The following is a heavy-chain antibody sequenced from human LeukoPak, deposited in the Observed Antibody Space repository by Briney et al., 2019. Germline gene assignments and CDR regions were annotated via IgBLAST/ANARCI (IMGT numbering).Heavy chain of an antibody. J-gene: IGHJ4*02. D-gene: IGHD2-15*01. Sequence: SETLSLTCTVSGGSISSGGYYWSWIRQPPGKGLEWIGYIYHSGSTYYNPSLKSRVTISVDRSKNQFSLKLSSATAADTAVYYCARVRRWELLFDYWGQGTLVTVSS. CDR2: IYHSGST. CDR1: GGSISSGGYY. V-gene: IGHV4-30-2*01. CDR3: ARVRRWELLFDY.